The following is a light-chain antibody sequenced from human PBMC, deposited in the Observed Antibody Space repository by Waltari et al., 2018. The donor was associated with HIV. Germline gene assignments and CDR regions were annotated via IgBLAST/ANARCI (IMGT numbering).Light chain of an antibody. CDR1: SLTKYY. CDR3: ACWDRSGDYIL. J-gene: IGLJ2*01. V-gene: IGLV3-19*01. Sequence: SSELTQDPAVSVALGQPVKIACLGHSLTKYYASWYRHLPGQAPQLLVYGKNSRPSGIPDRLSAACSGSKASLTITGARAEDEADDYCACWDRSGDYILFGGGTSLTGL. CDR2: GKN.